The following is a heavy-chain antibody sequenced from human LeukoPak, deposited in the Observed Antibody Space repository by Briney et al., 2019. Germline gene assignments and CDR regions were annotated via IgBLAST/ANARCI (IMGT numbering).Heavy chain of an antibody. CDR1: GFTFFSYA. CDR2: ISGSSSST. D-gene: IGHD3-22*01. Sequence: GGSLRLSCAASGFTFFSYAMSWVRQAPGKGLEWVSGISGSSSSTSYADSVKGRFTISRDNSKNTLYLQMNSLRAEDTAVYYCAKAAGPRHDTTTHDRWGQGTLVTVSS. J-gene: IGHJ4*02. CDR3: AKAAGPRHDTTTHDR. V-gene: IGHV3-23*01.